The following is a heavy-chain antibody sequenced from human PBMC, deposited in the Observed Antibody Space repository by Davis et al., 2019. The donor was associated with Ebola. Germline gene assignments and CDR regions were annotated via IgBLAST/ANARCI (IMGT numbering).Heavy chain of an antibody. V-gene: IGHV4-38-2*02. Sequence: SETLSLTCTVSGYSISSGFYWGWIRQPPGKGLEWIGTIYHGGSTYYNPSLKSRVTISVDTSKSQFSLKLNSVTAADTAVYYCARASGSYSHFDYWGQETLVTVSS. CDR1: GYSISSGFY. D-gene: IGHD1-26*01. CDR3: ARASGSYSHFDY. J-gene: IGHJ4*02. CDR2: IYHGGST.